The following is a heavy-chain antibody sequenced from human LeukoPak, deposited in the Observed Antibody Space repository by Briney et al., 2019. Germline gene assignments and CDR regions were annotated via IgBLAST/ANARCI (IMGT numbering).Heavy chain of an antibody. D-gene: IGHD3-22*01. CDR2: ISSSSSYI. CDR3: ARTLGYYDSSGYSGPRDY. J-gene: IGHJ4*02. V-gene: IGHV3-21*04. Sequence: GGSLRLSCAASGFTFSSYSMNWVRQAPGKGLEWVSSISSSSSYIYYADSVKGRFTISRDNAKNSLYLQMNSLRAEDTAVYYCARTLGYYDSSGYSGPRDYWGQGTLVTVSS. CDR1: GFTFSSYS.